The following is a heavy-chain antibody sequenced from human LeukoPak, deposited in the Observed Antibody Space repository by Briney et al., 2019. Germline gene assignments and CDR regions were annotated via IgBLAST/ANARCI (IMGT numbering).Heavy chain of an antibody. Sequence: GGSLRLSCAASGFTFSSYGMHWVRQAPGKGLEWVAVISYDGSNKYYADSVKGRFTISRDNSKNTLYLQMNSLRAEDTAVYYCARDLYGDSCDYWGQGTLVTVSS. J-gene: IGHJ4*02. V-gene: IGHV3-30*03. CDR3: ARDLYGDSCDY. CDR1: GFTFSSYG. CDR2: ISYDGSNK. D-gene: IGHD4-17*01.